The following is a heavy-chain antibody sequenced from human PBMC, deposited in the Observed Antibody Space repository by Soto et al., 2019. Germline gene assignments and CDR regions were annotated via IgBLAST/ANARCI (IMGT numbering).Heavy chain of an antibody. J-gene: IGHJ4*02. Sequence: GGSLRLSCAASGFTFNTYWMSWVRQAPGKGLEWVANMNRDGSEKNYADSVKGRFTISRDNAENSLYLQMNNLRAEDTAVYHCARDRGYSTFDYWGQGTLVTVSS. CDR1: GFTFNTYW. V-gene: IGHV3-7*01. CDR2: MNRDGSEK. D-gene: IGHD6-13*01. CDR3: ARDRGYSTFDY.